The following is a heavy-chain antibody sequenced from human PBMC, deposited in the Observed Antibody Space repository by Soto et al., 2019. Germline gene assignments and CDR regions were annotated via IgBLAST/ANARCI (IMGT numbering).Heavy chain of an antibody. Sequence: SETLSLTCAVSGSSKTSRKRWSCVRHPPVKGLEWIGEIYHTGSTNYSPSLKSRVTSSIDKSKNQFSLKLSSVTAADTAVYFCASKFGELLADAFDMWGQGTTVT. D-gene: IGHD3-10*01. J-gene: IGHJ3*02. CDR2: IYHTGST. CDR3: ASKFGELLADAFDM. V-gene: IGHV4-4*02. CDR1: GSSKTSRKR.